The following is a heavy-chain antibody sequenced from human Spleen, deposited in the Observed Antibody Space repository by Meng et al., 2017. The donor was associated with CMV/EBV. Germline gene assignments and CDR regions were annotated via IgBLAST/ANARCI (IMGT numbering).Heavy chain of an antibody. CDR3: ARAYPPINSNPNWFDF. V-gene: IGHV1-2*02. Sequence: SGSRFTAYYLHWVRQAPGQGPEWLGWMHSDNGGTNSAQKFQGRLTMTRDTSISAAYMELSRLTFDDTAVYYCARAYPPINSNPNWFDFWGQGTLVTVSS. CDR2: MHSDNGGT. J-gene: IGHJ5*01. CDR1: GSRFTAYY. D-gene: IGHD2-2*02.